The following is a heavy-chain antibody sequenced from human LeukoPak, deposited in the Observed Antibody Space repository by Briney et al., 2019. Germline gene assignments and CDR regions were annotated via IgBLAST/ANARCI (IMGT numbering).Heavy chain of an antibody. J-gene: IGHJ5*02. D-gene: IGHD3-22*01. CDR2: ISGSGGST. CDR3: AKVQSPPRYCYDSSGSFDP. Sequence: GGSLRLSCAASGFTFSSYAMSWVRQAPGKGLEWVSAISGSGGSTYYADSVKGRFTISRDNSKNTLYLQMNSLRAEDTAVYYCAKVQSPPRYCYDSSGSFDPWGQGTLVTVSS. V-gene: IGHV3-23*01. CDR1: GFTFSSYA.